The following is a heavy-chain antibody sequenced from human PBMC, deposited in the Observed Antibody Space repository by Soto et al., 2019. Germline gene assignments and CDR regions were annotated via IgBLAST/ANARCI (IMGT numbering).Heavy chain of an antibody. V-gene: IGHV3-23*01. CDR3: PKVGRLVVVPRTFDY. CDR1: GCTFSSYA. CDR2: ISGSGGST. D-gene: IGHD3-22*01. Sequence: PGGSLRLSCAASGCTFSSYAMSWVRQAPGKGLEWVSAISGSGGSTYYADSVKGRFTISRDNSKNTLYLQMNSLRAEDTAVYYWPKVGRLVVVPRTFDYWGQGTLVTVSS. J-gene: IGHJ4*02.